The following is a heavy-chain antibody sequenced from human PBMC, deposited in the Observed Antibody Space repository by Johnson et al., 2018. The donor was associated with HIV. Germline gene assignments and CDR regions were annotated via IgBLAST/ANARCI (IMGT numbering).Heavy chain of an antibody. CDR3: ARDIMRAGSYYDAFDI. J-gene: IGHJ3*02. CDR1: GFTVSSNY. Sequence: VQLVESGGGVVQPGRSLRLSCAASGFTVSSNYMNWVRQAPGKGLEWVSGINWNGGSTGYADSVKGRFTISRDNAKNSLYLQMNSLRAEDTAVYYCARDIMRAGSYYDAFDIWGQGTMVTVSS. V-gene: IGHV3-20*04. CDR2: INWNGGST. D-gene: IGHD3-10*01.